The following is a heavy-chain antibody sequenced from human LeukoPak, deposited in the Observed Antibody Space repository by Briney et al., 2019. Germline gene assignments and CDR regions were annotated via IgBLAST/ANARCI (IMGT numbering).Heavy chain of an antibody. CDR1: GGTFSSYA. Sequence: ASVKVSCKASGGTFSSYAISWVRQAPGQGLEWMGWISAYNGNTNYAQKLQGRVTMTTDTSTSTAYMELRSLRSDDTAVYYCARDRVVRGAGNNWFDPWGQGTLVTVSS. D-gene: IGHD2-21*01. V-gene: IGHV1-18*01. J-gene: IGHJ5*02. CDR2: ISAYNGNT. CDR3: ARDRVVRGAGNNWFDP.